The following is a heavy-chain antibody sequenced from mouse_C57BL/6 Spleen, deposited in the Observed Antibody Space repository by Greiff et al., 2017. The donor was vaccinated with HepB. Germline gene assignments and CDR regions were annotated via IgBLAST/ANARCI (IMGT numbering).Heavy chain of an antibody. V-gene: IGHV5-17*01. CDR1: GFTFSDYG. CDR3: ARDPMITRAMDY. D-gene: IGHD2-4*01. CDR2: ISSGSSTI. J-gene: IGHJ4*01. Sequence: EVQVVDSGGGLVKPGGSLKLSCAASGFTFSDYGMHWVRQAPEKGLEWVAYISSGSSTIYYADTVKGRFTISRDNAKNTLFLQMTSLRSEDTAMYYCARDPMITRAMDYWGQGTSVTVSS.